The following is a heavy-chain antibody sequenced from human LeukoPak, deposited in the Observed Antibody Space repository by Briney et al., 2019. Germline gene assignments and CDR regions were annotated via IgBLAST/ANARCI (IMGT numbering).Heavy chain of an antibody. Sequence: GGSLRLSCAASGFTFSNAWMSWVRQAPGKGLEWVGRIKSKTDGGTTDYAAPVKGRFTISRDVSKNTLYLQMNSLKTEDTAVYYCTTGSEYDYVWGSSSSAFDIWGQGTMVTVSS. CDR1: GFTFSNAW. J-gene: IGHJ3*02. V-gene: IGHV3-15*01. D-gene: IGHD3-16*01. CDR3: TTGSEYDYVWGSSSSAFDI. CDR2: IKSKTDGGTT.